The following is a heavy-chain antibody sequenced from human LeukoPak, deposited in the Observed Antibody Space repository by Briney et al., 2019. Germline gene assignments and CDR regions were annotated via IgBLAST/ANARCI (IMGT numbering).Heavy chain of an antibody. CDR1: GGSMSSSSYY. CDR2: IYYSGST. V-gene: IGHV4-39*01. Sequence: SSETLSLTCTVSGGSMSSSSYYWGWIGQPPGKGLEWIVNIYYSGSTYYNPSLKSRVTISVDASKNQFSLKLSSVTAADTAVYYCAKPYRGPSAFDIWGQGTMVTVSS. CDR3: AKPYRGPSAFDI. J-gene: IGHJ3*02. D-gene: IGHD1-14*01.